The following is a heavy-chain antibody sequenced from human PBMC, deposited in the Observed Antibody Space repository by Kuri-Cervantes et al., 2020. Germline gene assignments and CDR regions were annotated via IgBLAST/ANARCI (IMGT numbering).Heavy chain of an antibody. CDR1: GFIFSSYS. J-gene: IGHJ3*02. Sequence: GESLKISCAASGFIFSSYSMNWVRQAPGKGLEWVAVISYDGSNKYYADSVKGRFTISRDNSKNTLYLQMNSLRAEDTAVYYCARVFRSYGFDIWGQGTMVTVSS. D-gene: IGHD3-10*01. CDR2: ISYDGSNK. CDR3: ARVFRSYGFDI. V-gene: IGHV3-30*03.